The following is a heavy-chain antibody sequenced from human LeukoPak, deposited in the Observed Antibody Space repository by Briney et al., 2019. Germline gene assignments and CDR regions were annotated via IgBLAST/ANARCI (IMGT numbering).Heavy chain of an antibody. CDR1: GFTVSSNY. V-gene: IGHV3-53*01. Sequence: GGSLRLSCAASGFTVSSNYMSWVRQAPGKGLEWVSVIYSGGTTNHADSVKGRFTVSRDNSKNTLYLQMNSLRAEDTAVYFCAREGPRGNSQFDYWGQGTLVTVSS. CDR2: IYSGGTT. D-gene: IGHD2/OR15-2a*01. J-gene: IGHJ4*02. CDR3: AREGPRGNSQFDY.